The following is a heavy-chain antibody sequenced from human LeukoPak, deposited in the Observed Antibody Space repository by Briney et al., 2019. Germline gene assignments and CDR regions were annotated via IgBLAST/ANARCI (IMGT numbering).Heavy chain of an antibody. V-gene: IGHV4-30-2*01. Sequence: PSETLSLTCAVSGGSISSGGYSWSWIRQPPGKGLEWIGYIYHSGSTYYNPSLKSRVTISVDRSKNQFSLKLSSVTAADTAVYYCARARPFGEFHYWGQGTLVTVSS. CDR3: ARARPFGEFHY. J-gene: IGHJ4*02. D-gene: IGHD3-10*01. CDR2: IYHSGST. CDR1: GGSISSGGYS.